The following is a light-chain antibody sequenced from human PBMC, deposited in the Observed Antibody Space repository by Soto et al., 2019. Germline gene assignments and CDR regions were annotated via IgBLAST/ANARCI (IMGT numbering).Light chain of an antibody. J-gene: IGKJ4*01. CDR1: QSISNW. CDR2: KTS. V-gene: IGKV1-5*03. CDR3: QQYDGYPLT. Sequence: DIQMTQSPSTLSASVGDRVTITCRASQSISNWLAWYQQKPGKAPKLLIYKTSNLQSGVPSRFSGSGSETEFTLTISSLQPDDLATYYCQQYDGYPLTFGGGTKVEI.